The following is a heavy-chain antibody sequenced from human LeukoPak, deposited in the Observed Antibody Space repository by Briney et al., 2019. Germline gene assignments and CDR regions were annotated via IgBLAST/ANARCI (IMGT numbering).Heavy chain of an antibody. D-gene: IGHD4-11*01. J-gene: IGHJ4*02. CDR1: GGSISSYY. V-gene: IGHV4-59*01. CDR2: IFYSGST. CDR3: ARDRVRGNSNPYFDY. Sequence: SETLSLTCTVSGGSISSYYWSWIRQPPGKGLEWIGYIFYSGSTNYNPSLKSRVTISVDTSKNQFSLKLSSVTAADTAVYYCARDRVRGNSNPYFDYWGQGTLVTVSS.